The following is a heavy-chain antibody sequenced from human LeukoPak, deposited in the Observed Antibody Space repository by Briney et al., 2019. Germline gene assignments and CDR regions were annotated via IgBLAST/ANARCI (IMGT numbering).Heavy chain of an antibody. CDR2: IYPGDSDT. D-gene: IGHD4-23*01. J-gene: IGHJ4*02. V-gene: IGHV5-51*01. Sequence: GESLKISCKGSGYSFTSYWIVWVRQMPGKGLEWMGIIYPGDSDTRYSPSFQGQVTISADKSISTAYLQWSSLKASDTAMYYCASSDYDYGGNFDYWGQGTLVTVSS. CDR3: ASSDYDYGGNFDY. CDR1: GYSFTSYW.